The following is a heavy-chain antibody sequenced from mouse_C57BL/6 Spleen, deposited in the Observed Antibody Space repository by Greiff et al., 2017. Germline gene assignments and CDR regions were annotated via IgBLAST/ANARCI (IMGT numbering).Heavy chain of an antibody. Sequence: QVQLQQSGAELVRPGASVTLSCKASGYTFTDYEMHWVKQTPVHGLEWIGAIDPETGGTAYHQKFKGKAILTADKSSSTAYMELRSLTSEDSAVYYCPYYDYDGFAYWGQGTLVTVSA. V-gene: IGHV1-15*01. D-gene: IGHD2-4*01. CDR3: PYYDYDGFAY. CDR2: IDPETGGT. J-gene: IGHJ3*01. CDR1: GYTFTDYE.